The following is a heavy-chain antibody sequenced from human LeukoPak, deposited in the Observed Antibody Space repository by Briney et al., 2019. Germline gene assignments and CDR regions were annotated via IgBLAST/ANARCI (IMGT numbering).Heavy chain of an antibody. Sequence: PSEPLSLTCTAPGGSISGSYWTGIRQPPGKGLEWTAYMYNSGSTNYNPSLKSRVTISIDTSKNQFSLKLSSLTAADTAIYYCARGIESYGDYGYWGQGILVTVSS. CDR1: GGSISGSY. V-gene: IGHV4-59*01. CDR2: MYNSGST. CDR3: ARGIESYGDYGY. D-gene: IGHD4-17*01. J-gene: IGHJ4*02.